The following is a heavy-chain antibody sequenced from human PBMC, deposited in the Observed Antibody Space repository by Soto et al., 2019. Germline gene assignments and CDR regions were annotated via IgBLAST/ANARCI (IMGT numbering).Heavy chain of an antibody. CDR3: AKEQGSGYYY. J-gene: IGHJ4*02. D-gene: IGHD3-22*01. CDR1: GFTFSSYG. CDR2: ISYDGSNK. V-gene: IGHV3-30*18. Sequence: LRLSCAASGFTFSSYGMHWVRQAPGKGLEWVAVISYDGSNKYYADSVKGRFTISRDNSKNTLYLQMNSLRAEDTAVYYCAKEQGSGYYYWGQGTLVTVSS.